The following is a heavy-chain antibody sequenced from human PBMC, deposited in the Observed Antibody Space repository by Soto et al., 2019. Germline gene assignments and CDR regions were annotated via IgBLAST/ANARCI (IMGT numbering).Heavy chain of an antibody. CDR3: AKAQGLWFGELLAIDY. V-gene: IGHV3-23*01. J-gene: IGHJ4*01. CDR2: FSGRGGAT. Sequence: GGSLRLSCAASGFTFRDYGMSWVRQAPGKGLEWVATFSGRGGATSYADSVKGRFIISRDNSANTLDLQMDFLTVEDTALYYCAKAQGLWFGELLAIDYWGQGTQVTVSS. CDR1: GFTFRDYG. D-gene: IGHD3-10*01.